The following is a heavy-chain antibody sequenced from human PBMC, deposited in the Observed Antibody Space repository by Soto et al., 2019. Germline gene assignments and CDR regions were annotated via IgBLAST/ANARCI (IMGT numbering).Heavy chain of an antibody. CDR2: LIDTKTI. CDR1: GFRIKTYT. D-gene: IGHD6-19*01. J-gene: IGHJ4*02. CDR3: ARSVEGHFDY. Sequence: GGSQRLSCIASGFRIKTYTMRWVRQTPEKGLEWVCLIDTKTIKYADSVKGRFTISRDNAKNSVYLQMNSLRDEDTAVYYCARSVEGHFDYWGQGTVVTVSS. V-gene: IGHV3-48*02.